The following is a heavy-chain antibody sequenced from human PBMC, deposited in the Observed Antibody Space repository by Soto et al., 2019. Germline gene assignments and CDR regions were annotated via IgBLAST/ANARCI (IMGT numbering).Heavy chain of an antibody. V-gene: IGHV1-69*13. Sequence: SVKVSCKASGGTFSSYAISWVRQAPGQGLEWMGGIIPIFGTANYAQRFQGRVTITADESTSTAYMELSSLRSEDTAVYYCARDSLDYDSSGYYILWGQGTLVTVSS. J-gene: IGHJ4*02. CDR1: GGTFSSYA. D-gene: IGHD3-22*01. CDR3: ARDSLDYDSSGYYIL. CDR2: IIPIFGTA.